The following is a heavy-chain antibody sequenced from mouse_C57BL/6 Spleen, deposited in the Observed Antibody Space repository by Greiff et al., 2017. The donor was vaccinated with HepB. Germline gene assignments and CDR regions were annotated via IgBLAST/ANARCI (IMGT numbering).Heavy chain of an antibody. CDR3: ARDGYYPLYAMDY. CDR2: IWTGGGT. D-gene: IGHD2-3*01. J-gene: IGHJ4*01. Sequence: VKLMESGPGLVAPSQSLSITCTVSGFSFTSYAISWVRQPPGKGLEWLGVIWTGGGTNYNSALKSRLSISKDNSKSQVFLKMNSLQTDDTARYYCARDGYYPLYAMDYWGQGTSVTVSS. CDR1: GFSFTSYA. V-gene: IGHV2-9-1*01.